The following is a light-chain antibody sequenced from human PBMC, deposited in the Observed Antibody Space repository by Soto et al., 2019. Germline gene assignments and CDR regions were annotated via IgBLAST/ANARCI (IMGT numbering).Light chain of an antibody. V-gene: IGKV3-11*01. CDR3: QQRINWPVT. J-gene: IGKJ3*01. Sequence: EIVLTQSPGTLSLSPGERATLSCRASQSVSNNYLAWYQQKPGQAPRLLIYDASNRATGIPARFSGSGSGTDFTLTISSLEPEDYAVYYCQQRINWPVTFGPGTKVDIK. CDR2: DAS. CDR1: QSVSNNY.